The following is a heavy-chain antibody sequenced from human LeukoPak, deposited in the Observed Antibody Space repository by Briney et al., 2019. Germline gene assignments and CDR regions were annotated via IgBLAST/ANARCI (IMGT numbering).Heavy chain of an antibody. D-gene: IGHD6-6*01. CDR2: IIPILGVA. CDR3: ARDLTSSYYYYGMDV. CDR1: GYTFTSYD. J-gene: IGHJ6*02. Sequence: SVKVSCNASGYTFTSYDINWVRQATGQGLEWMGRIIPILGVANYAQKFQGRVTITADKSTSTAYMELSSLRSEDTAVYYCARDLTSSYYYYGMDVWGQGTTVTVSS. V-gene: IGHV1-69*04.